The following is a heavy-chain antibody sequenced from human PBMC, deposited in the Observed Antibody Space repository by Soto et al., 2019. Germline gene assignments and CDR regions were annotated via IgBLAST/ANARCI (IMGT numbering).Heavy chain of an antibody. CDR2: MNPNSGNT. J-gene: IGHJ4*02. D-gene: IGHD3-9*01. CDR1: GYTFTSYD. Sequence: GASVKVSCKASGYTFTSYDINWVRQATGQGLEWMGWMNPNSGNTGYAQKFQGRVTMTRNTSISTAYMELSSLRSEDTAVYYCARAQYYDILTGYYYFDYWGQGTLVTVSS. V-gene: IGHV1-8*01. CDR3: ARAQYYDILTGYYYFDY.